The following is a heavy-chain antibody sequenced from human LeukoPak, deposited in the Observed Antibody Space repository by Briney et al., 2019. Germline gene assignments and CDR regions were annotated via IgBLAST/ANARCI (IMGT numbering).Heavy chain of an antibody. Sequence: SETLSLTCTVSGGSISSYYWSWIRQPPGKGLEWIGEINHSGSTNYNPSLKSRVTISVDTSKNQFSLKLSSATAADTAVYYCARGLTYANWGSGPLRLPYYYYYMDVWGKGTTVTVSS. CDR1: GGSISSYY. J-gene: IGHJ6*03. V-gene: IGHV4-34*01. CDR2: INHSGST. CDR3: ARGLTYANWGSGPLRLPYYYYYMDV. D-gene: IGHD7-27*01.